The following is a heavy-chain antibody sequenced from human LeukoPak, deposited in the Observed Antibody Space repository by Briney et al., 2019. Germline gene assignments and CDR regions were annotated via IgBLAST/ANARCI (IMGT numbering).Heavy chain of an antibody. CDR1: GFTVSGNY. V-gene: IGHV4-38-2*01. CDR3: ARGYYDILTGHPKNFDY. CDR2: MYNAGRT. D-gene: IGHD3-9*01. J-gene: IGHJ4*02. Sequence: PGGSLRLSCAASGFTVSGNYMSWVRQAPGKGLEWVASMYNAGRTYYNPSLKSRVIISEDTSKKQFSLRLSSVTAADTAVYYCARGYYDILTGHPKNFDYWGQGTLVTVSS.